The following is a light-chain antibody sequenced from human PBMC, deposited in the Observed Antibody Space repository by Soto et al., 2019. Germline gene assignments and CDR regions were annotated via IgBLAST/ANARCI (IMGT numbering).Light chain of an antibody. CDR3: QHYNSYSEA. CDR2: KAS. V-gene: IGKV1-5*03. CDR1: QTISSW. J-gene: IGKJ1*01. Sequence: IQMTQSPSTLSVSVGERVTITCRASQTISSWLAWYQQKPGKAPKLLIYKASTLKSGVPSRFSGSGSGTEFTLTISSLQPDDFPTYYCQHYNSYSEAFGQGTKVEIX.